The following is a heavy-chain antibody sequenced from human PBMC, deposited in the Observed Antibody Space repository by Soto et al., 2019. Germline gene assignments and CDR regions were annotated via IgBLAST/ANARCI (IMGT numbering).Heavy chain of an antibody. CDR2: FDPEDGET. V-gene: IGHV1-24*01. Sequence: ASVKVSCKVSGYTLTELSMHWVRQAPGKGLEWMGGFDPEDGETIYAQKFQGRVTMTEDTSTDTAYMELSSLRSEDTAVYYCAMCSMIVVVIREVGAFDIWGQGTMVTVSS. CDR3: AMCSMIVVVIREVGAFDI. CDR1: GYTLTELS. D-gene: IGHD3-22*01. J-gene: IGHJ3*02.